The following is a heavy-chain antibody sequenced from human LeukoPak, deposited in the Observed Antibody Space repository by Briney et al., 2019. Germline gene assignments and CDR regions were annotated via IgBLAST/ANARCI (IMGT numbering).Heavy chain of an antibody. CDR3: ARDWDYGSGSYYNGYFDY. CDR1: GFTFSDYY. D-gene: IGHD3-10*01. CDR2: ISSSGSTI. V-gene: IGHV3-11*01. J-gene: IGHJ4*02. Sequence: GGSLRLSCAASGFTFSDYYISWIRQAPGKGLEWVSYISSSGSTIYYADSVKGRFTISRDNAKNSLYLQMNSLRAEDTAVYYCARDWDYGSGSYYNGYFDYWGQGTLVTVSS.